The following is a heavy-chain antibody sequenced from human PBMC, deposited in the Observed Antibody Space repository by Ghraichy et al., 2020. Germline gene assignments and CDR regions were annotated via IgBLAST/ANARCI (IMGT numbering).Heavy chain of an antibody. D-gene: IGHD6-13*01. CDR1: GGSISSSSYY. Sequence: SETLSLTCTVSGGSISSSSYYWGWIRQPPGKGLEWIGSIYYSGSTYYNPSLKSRVTISVDTSKNQFSLKLSSVTAADTAVYYCARTSSSWHLNWFDPWGQGTLVTVSS. V-gene: IGHV4-39*07. CDR3: ARTSSSWHLNWFDP. J-gene: IGHJ5*02. CDR2: IYYSGST.